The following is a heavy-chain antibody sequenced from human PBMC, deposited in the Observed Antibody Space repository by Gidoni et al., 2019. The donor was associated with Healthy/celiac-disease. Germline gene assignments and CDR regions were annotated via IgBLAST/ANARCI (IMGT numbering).Heavy chain of an antibody. Sequence: QVQPVESGGGVVQPGRSLRLACAPSGFTFSRYGMHWVRQAPGKGLGWVAVISYDGSNKYYADSVKGRFTISRDNSKNTLYLQMNSLRAEDTAVYYCAKVSVIKTTVTAGGDYWGQGTLVTVSS. CDR2: ISYDGSNK. CDR1: GFTFSRYG. CDR3: AKVSVIKTTVTAGGDY. D-gene: IGHD4-17*01. J-gene: IGHJ4*02. V-gene: IGHV3-30*18.